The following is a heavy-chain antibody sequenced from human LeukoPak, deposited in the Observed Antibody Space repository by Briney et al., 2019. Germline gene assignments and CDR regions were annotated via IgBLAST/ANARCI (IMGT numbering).Heavy chain of an antibody. Sequence: PGGSLRLSCVASLITFISYAMHWVRQAPGKGLEWVAVISYDGSNKYYADSVKGRFTISRYNSKNTLYLQMNSLRAEDTAVYYCAKVRHPHRTVGATADWGQGTLVTVSS. J-gene: IGHJ4*02. CDR3: AKVRHPHRTVGATAD. CDR2: ISYDGSNK. D-gene: IGHD1-26*01. CDR1: LITFISYA. V-gene: IGHV3-30*01.